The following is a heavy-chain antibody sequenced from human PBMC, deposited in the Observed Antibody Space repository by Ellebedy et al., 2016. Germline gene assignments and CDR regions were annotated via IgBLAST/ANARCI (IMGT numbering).Heavy chain of an antibody. V-gene: IGHV3-30*18. CDR3: GKPDCTASNCWTLDT. J-gene: IGHJ5*02. Sequence: GESLKISXAASGFIFSSYGMHWVRQAPGKGLEWVSVISSDGSSRHYADSVKGRFSISRDNSKNTFYLQMDSLRPEDTAVYYCGKPDCTASNCWTLDTWGQGTLVTVSS. CDR2: ISSDGSSR. D-gene: IGHD6-13*01. CDR1: GFIFSSYG.